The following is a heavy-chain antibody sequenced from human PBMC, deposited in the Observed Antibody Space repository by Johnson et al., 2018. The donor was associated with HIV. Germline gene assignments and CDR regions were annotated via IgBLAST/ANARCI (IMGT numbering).Heavy chain of an antibody. CDR1: GFTFSSYG. V-gene: IGHV3-30*02. CDR3: AKPNSGYALGLGAVDI. J-gene: IGHJ3*02. Sequence: QVQLVESGGGVVQPGGSLRLSCAASGFTFSSYGMHWVRQAPGKGLEWVAFIRYDGSNKYYADSVKGRFTISRDNSKNTLYLQMNSLRAEDTAVYYCAKPNSGYALGLGAVDIWGQGTMVTVSS. D-gene: IGHD5-12*01. CDR2: IRYDGSNK.